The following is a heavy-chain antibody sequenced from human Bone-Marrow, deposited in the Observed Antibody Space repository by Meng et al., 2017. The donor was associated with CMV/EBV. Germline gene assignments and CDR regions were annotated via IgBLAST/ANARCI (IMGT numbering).Heavy chain of an antibody. CDR2: IRSKAFGGTT. D-gene: IGHD3-22*01. J-gene: IGHJ1*01. CDR1: GFTFSNAW. Sequence: GESLKISCAASGFTFSNAWMSWVRQAPGKGLEWVGFIRSKAFGGTTAYAASVKGRFTISRDDSKSIAYLQTNSLKTEDTAVYYCTRSYDSRGYYPGYFHHWGQGTLVTVSS. V-gene: IGHV3-49*04. CDR3: TRSYDSRGYYPGYFHH.